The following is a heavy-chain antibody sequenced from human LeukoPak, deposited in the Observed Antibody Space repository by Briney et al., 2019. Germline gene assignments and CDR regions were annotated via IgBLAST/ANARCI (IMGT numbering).Heavy chain of an antibody. CDR3: ARTQPGYSSGGFDY. V-gene: IGHV4-38-2*01. CDR2: IYFSGST. J-gene: IGHJ4*02. D-gene: IGHD6-19*01. CDR1: GYSLSSGYY. Sequence: SETLSLTCAVSGYSLSSGYYWGWIRQPPGKGLEWIGSIYFSGSTYYNPSLKSRVTISVDTSKNQFSLKLSSVTAADTTVFYCARTQPGYSSGGFDYWGQGTLVTVSS.